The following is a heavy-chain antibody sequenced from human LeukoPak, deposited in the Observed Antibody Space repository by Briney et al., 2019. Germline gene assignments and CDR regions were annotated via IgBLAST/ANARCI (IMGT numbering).Heavy chain of an antibody. D-gene: IGHD3-22*01. CDR2: IYYSGST. V-gene: IGHV4-39*01. Sequence: PSETLSLTCTVSSGSISSSSYSWGWIRQPPGKGLEWIGNIYYSGSTYYNPSLKSRVTISVDTSKNQFSLKLSSVTAADTAVYYCARHDASGYYGLYWGQGTLVTVSS. CDR1: SGSISSSSYS. CDR3: ARHDASGYYGLY. J-gene: IGHJ4*02.